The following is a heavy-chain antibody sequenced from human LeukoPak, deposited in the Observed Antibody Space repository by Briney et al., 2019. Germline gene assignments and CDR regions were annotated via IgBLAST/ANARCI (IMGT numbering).Heavy chain of an antibody. CDR3: ATHKSSSWRNNWFDP. CDR1: GGTFSSYA. D-gene: IGHD6-13*01. Sequence: SVKVSCKASGGTFSSYAISWVRQAPGQGLEWMGRIIPIFGTANYAQKFQGRVTITTDESTSTAYMELSSLRSEDTAMYYCATHKSSSWRNNWFDPWGQGTLVTVSS. CDR2: IIPIFGTA. J-gene: IGHJ5*02. V-gene: IGHV1-69*05.